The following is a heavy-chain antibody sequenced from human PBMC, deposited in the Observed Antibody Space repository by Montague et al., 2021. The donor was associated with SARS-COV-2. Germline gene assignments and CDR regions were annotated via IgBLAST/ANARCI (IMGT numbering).Heavy chain of an antibody. V-gene: IGHV4-59*08. J-gene: IGHJ4*02. Sequence: SETLSLTCTVSGGSISSYYWSWIRQLPGKGLEWIGYIYYSGSSTYYQPPKSRVTISVDTSKNQFSPKLSSVTAAATAVYYGARLGLRYFDWFFLGEGYFDYWGQGTLVTISS. D-gene: IGHD3-9*01. CDR2: IYYSGSS. CDR1: GGSISSYY. CDR3: ARLGLRYFDWFFLGEGYFDY.